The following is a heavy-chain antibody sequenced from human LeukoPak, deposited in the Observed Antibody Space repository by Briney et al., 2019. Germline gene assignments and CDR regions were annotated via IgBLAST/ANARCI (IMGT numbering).Heavy chain of an antibody. D-gene: IGHD6-6*01. J-gene: IGHJ6*02. CDR1: GYSFTSYW. CDR2: IYPGDSDT. CDR3: ARTLMAARYYYGMDV. Sequence: GESLQISCKGSGYSFTSYWIGWLRQMPGKSLEWMGIIYPGDSDTRYSPSFQGQVTISADKSISTAYLQWSSLKASDTAMYYCARTLMAARYYYGMDVWGQGTTVTVSS. V-gene: IGHV5-51*01.